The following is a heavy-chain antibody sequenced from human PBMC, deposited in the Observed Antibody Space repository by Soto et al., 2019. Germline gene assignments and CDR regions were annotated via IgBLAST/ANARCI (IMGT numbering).Heavy chain of an antibody. V-gene: IGHV2-5*02. D-gene: IGHD2-15*01. Sequence: QITLKESGPTLVKPTETLTLTCTFSGFSISTSGVGVGWIRQPPGQALEWLAFTYWDDDNRYNPSLKSRLTVAKDASKCLVVLLMKNMCTVNTGTYFFEDGRGGYSWDEGHFDYGGQGTLVNVSS. CDR3: EDGRGGYSWDEGHFDY. CDR2: TYWDDDN. J-gene: IGHJ4*02. CDR1: GFSISTSGVG.